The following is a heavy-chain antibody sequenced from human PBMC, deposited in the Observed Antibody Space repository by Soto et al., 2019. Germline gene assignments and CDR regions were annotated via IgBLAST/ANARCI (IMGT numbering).Heavy chain of an antibody. CDR2: IRSKANSYGT. J-gene: IGHJ6*03. Sequence: GGSLRLSCAASGFTFSGSAMHWVRQASGKGLEWVGRIRSKANSYGTAYAASVKGRFTISRDDSKNTAYLQMNSLKTEDTAVYYCTAYCSGGSCYSYYYYYMDVWGKGTTVTVSS. V-gene: IGHV3-73*01. CDR1: GFTFSGSA. CDR3: TAYCSGGSCYSYYYYYMDV. D-gene: IGHD2-15*01.